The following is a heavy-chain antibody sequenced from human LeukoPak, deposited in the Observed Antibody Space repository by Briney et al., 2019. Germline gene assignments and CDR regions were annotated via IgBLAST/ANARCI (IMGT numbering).Heavy chain of an antibody. J-gene: IGHJ4*02. D-gene: IGHD2-2*01. CDR2: INPNSGGT. CDR1: GYTFTGYY. Sequence: ASVKVSCKASGYTFTGYYMHWVRQAPGQGLEWMGWINPNSGGTNYAQKFQGRVTMTRDTSISTAYMELSRLRSDDTAVYYCARDSGDCSSTSCPEYYFDYWGQGTLVTVSS. V-gene: IGHV1-2*02. CDR3: ARDSGDCSSTSCPEYYFDY.